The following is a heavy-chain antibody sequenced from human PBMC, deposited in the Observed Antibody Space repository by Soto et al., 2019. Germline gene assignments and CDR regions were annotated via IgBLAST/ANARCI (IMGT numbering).Heavy chain of an antibody. CDR3: ATSRDGYNYEAGY. CDR2: IVVGSGNT. CDR1: GFTFTSSA. J-gene: IGHJ4*02. D-gene: IGHD5-12*01. Sequence: GASVKVSCKASGFTFTSSAVQWVRQARGQRLEWIGWIVVGSGNTNYAQKFQERVTITRDMSTSTAYMELSSLRSEDTAVYYCATSRDGYNYEAGYWGQGTLVTVSS. V-gene: IGHV1-58*01.